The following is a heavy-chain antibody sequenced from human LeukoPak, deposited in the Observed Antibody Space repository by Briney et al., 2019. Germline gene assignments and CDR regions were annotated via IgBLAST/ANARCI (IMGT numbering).Heavy chain of an antibody. CDR1: GFTFSSYG. Sequence: GGSLRLSCAASGFTFSSYGMSWVRQAPGKGLEWVSVIYSGGSTYYADSVKGRFTISRDNSKNTLYLQMNSLRAEDTAVYYCARVKYSGYAPFDYWGQGTLVTVSS. CDR2: IYSGGST. V-gene: IGHV3-66*01. D-gene: IGHD5-12*01. J-gene: IGHJ4*02. CDR3: ARVKYSGYAPFDY.